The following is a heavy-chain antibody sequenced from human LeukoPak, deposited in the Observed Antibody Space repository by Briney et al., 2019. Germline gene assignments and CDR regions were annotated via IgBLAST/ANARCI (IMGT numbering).Heavy chain of an antibody. CDR2: INPSGGST. CDR1: GYTFTSYY. V-gene: IGHV1-46*01. D-gene: IGHD2-8*01. J-gene: IGHJ4*02. Sequence: GASVKVSCKASGYTFTSYYMHWVRQAPGQGLEWMGIINPSGGSTSYAQKLQGRVTMTTDTSTSTAYMELRSLRSDDTAVYYCARDGVKWPVDYWGQGTLVTVSS. CDR3: ARDGVKWPVDY.